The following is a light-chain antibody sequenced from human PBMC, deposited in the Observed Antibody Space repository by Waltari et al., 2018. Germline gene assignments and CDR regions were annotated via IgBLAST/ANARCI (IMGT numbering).Light chain of an antibody. CDR2: DVS. V-gene: IGLV2-14*03. CDR1: SSDVGDYNY. CDR3: SSYIGSSNLEL. Sequence: QSALTQPASVSGSPGQSITISCTGSSSDVGDYNYVSWYQQHPGKAPKLIIFDVSNRPSGVSNRFSGSNAGNTASLTISGLQAEDEADYYCSSYIGSSNLELFGGGTSLTV. J-gene: IGLJ2*01.